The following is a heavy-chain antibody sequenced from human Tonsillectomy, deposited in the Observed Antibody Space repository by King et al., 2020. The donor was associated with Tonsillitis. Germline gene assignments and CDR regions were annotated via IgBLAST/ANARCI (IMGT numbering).Heavy chain of an antibody. D-gene: IGHD2-8*01. CDR3: ARYAAVMISDHPFDY. CDR2: ISSSGGTV. Sequence: VQLVESGGGLVKPGGSLRLSCTASGFTFSDYYMSWIRQAPGKGLEWISYISSSGGTVYFADSVKGRFTVSRDNAKNSLYLQMNSLRAEDTAIYYCARYAAVMISDHPFDYWGQGTLVTGSS. V-gene: IGHV3-11*01. CDR1: GFTFSDYY. J-gene: IGHJ4*02.